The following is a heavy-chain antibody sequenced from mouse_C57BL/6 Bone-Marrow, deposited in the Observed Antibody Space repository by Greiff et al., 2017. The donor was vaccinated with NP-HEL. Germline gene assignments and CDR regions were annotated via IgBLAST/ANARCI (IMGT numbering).Heavy chain of an antibody. CDR2: INPSTGGT. CDR3: ARWLLRLDY. J-gene: IGHJ2*01. CDR1: GYSFTGYY. Sequence: VQLKQSGPELVKPGASVKISCKASGYSFTGYYMNWVKQSPEKSLEWIGEINPSTGGTTYNQKFKAKATLTVDKSSSTAYMQLKSLTSEDSAVYYCARWLLRLDYWGQGTTLTVSS. D-gene: IGHD2-3*01. V-gene: IGHV1-42*01.